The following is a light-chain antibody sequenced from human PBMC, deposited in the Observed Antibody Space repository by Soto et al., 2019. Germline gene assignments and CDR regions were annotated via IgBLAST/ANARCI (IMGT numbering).Light chain of an antibody. CDR3: QQYDSYSRT. V-gene: IGKV1-5*03. J-gene: IGKJ1*01. Sequence: TQSPGTLSLSPGERATLSCRASQSTSSWLAWYQQKPGKAPKLLIYKASSLISGVPSRFSGSGSGTEFTLTISSLQPDDSATYYCQQYDSYSRTFGQGTKVEIK. CDR2: KAS. CDR1: QSTSSW.